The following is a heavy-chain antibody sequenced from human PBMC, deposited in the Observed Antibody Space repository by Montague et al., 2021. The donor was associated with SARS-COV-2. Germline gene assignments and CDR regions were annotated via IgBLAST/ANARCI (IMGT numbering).Heavy chain of an antibody. D-gene: IGHD1-1*01. CDR1: GGSTGNYY. V-gene: IGHV4-59*01. J-gene: IGHJ4*02. CDR2: IFYTGST. CDR3: ARAQNICFIANCVNYFDL. Sequence: SETLSLTCSVSGGSTGNYYWTWIRQSLGKGLQWIGYIFYTGSTKFNPSLKSRVSMSLDTPKNHFSLRLNSVTAADTAVYYCARAQNICFIANCVNYFDLWGLGALVSVSS.